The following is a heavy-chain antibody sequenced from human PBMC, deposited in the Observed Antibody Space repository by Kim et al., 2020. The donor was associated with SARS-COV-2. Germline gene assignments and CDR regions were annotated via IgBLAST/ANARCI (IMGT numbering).Heavy chain of an antibody. CDR2: IYYSGST. CDR3: ARGSGAIVLMVYAIGAFDI. D-gene: IGHD2-8*01. Sequence: SETLSLTCTVSVGSISSGGYYWSWIRQHPGKGLEWIGYIYYSGSTYYNPSLKSRVTISVDTSKNQFSLKLSSVTAADTAVYYCARGSGAIVLMVYAIGAFDIWGQGTMVTVSS. J-gene: IGHJ3*02. CDR1: VGSISSGGYY. V-gene: IGHV4-31*03.